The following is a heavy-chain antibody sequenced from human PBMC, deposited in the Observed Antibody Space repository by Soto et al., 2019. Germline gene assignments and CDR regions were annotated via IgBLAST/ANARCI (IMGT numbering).Heavy chain of an antibody. Sequence: QVQLQQWGAGLLKPSETLSLTCAVYGGSFSGYYWSWIRQPPGKGLEWIGEINHSGSTNYNPSLKSRVTRSVDTTKNQFSLKLRSVTAADTAVYYCARAGRIRYNWFDPWGQGTLVTVSS. CDR3: ARAGRIRYNWFDP. CDR1: GGSFSGYY. D-gene: IGHD3-10*01. V-gene: IGHV4-34*01. J-gene: IGHJ5*02. CDR2: INHSGST.